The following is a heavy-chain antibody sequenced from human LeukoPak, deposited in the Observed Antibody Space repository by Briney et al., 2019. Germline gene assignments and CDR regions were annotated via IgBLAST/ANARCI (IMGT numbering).Heavy chain of an antibody. CDR2: IDPSDSYT. D-gene: IGHD6-19*01. Sequence: KLGASLQISCKASGSIFTRYWISWVRQVPGKGVEWMGRIDPSDSYTNYSPSFQGHVTISADKSISTAYLQWRSLKASDTAIYYCARTYSSGWAFFDYWGQGNMVTVSS. J-gene: IGHJ4*02. CDR1: GSIFTRYW. V-gene: IGHV5-10-1*01. CDR3: ARTYSSGWAFFDY.